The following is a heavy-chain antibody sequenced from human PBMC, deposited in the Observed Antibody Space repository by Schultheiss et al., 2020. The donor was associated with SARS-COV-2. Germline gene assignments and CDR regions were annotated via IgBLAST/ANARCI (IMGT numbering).Heavy chain of an antibody. CDR3: ARGLTMIVVDAFDI. D-gene: IGHD3-22*01. CDR2: INHSGST. V-gene: IGHV4-34*01. J-gene: IGHJ3*02. Sequence: SETLSLTCAVYGGSFSGYSWSWIRQPPGKGLEWIGEINHSGSTNYNPSLKSRVTISVDTSKNQFSLKLSSVTAADTAVYYCARGLTMIVVDAFDIWGQGTMVTVSS. CDR1: GGSFSGYS.